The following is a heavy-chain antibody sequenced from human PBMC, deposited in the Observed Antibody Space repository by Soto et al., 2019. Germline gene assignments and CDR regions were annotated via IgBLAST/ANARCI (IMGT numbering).Heavy chain of an antibody. Sequence: PSGTLSLTCAVYGGSFSGYYWSWIRQPPGKGLEWIGEINHSGSTNYNPSLKSRVTISVDTSKNQFSLKLSSVTAADTAVYYCARGGVVVVVAATQTSGLDYWGQGTLVTVSS. CDR3: ARGGVVVVVAATQTSGLDY. J-gene: IGHJ4*02. CDR2: INHSGST. D-gene: IGHD2-15*01. CDR1: GGSFSGYY. V-gene: IGHV4-34*01.